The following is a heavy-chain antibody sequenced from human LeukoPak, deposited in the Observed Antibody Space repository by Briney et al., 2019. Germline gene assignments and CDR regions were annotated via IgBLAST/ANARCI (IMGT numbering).Heavy chain of an antibody. CDR2: IYYSGST. J-gene: IGHJ4*02. CDR3: ARHLGYSYGPTFDY. CDR1: GGSISSSSYY. V-gene: IGHV4-39*01. Sequence: SETLSLTCTVSGGSISSSSYYCGWIRQPPGKGLERIGSIYYSGSTYYNPSLKSRVTISVDTSKNQFSLKLSSVTAADTAVYYCARHLGYSYGPTFDYWGQGTLVTVSS. D-gene: IGHD5-18*01.